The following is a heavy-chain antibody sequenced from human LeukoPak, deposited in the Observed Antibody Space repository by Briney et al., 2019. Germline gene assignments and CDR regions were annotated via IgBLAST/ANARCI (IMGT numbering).Heavy chain of an antibody. Sequence: PGGSLRLSCAASGFTFSSYRMSWVRQAPGKGLEWVANIKQDGSEKYYVDSVKGRFTISRDNAKNSLYLQMNSLRAEDTAVYYCARNHYYYDSSGYLYWGQGTLVTVSS. CDR3: ARNHYYYDSSGYLY. CDR1: GFTFSSYR. CDR2: IKQDGSEK. V-gene: IGHV3-7*01. J-gene: IGHJ4*02. D-gene: IGHD3-22*01.